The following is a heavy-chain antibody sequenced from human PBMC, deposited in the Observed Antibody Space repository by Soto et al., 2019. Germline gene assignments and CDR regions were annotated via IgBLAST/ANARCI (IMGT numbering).Heavy chain of an antibody. CDR2: IYWNDDK. Sequence: QITLKESGPPLVKPTQTLTLTCTFSGFSLSTSGVAVGWIRQPPGKALEWLALIYWNDDKRYSPSLKSRLTITKDTSKNQVVLTMTNMDHVDTATYYCARHSYDSSGYYYGDYWGQGTLVTVSS. CDR3: ARHSYDSSGYYYGDY. J-gene: IGHJ4*02. V-gene: IGHV2-5*01. D-gene: IGHD3-22*01. CDR1: GFSLSTSGVA.